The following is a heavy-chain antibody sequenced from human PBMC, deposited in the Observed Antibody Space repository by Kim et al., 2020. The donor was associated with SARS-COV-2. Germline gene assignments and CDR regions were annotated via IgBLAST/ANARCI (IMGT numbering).Heavy chain of an antibody. J-gene: IGHJ4*02. CDR3: ARRSAGAYFDH. D-gene: IGHD4-17*01. Sequence: SETLSLTCTVSGGSISSAGDFWTWIRQFPGKGLEWIGYIYHSGNTYYNPSLQSRVIISIDTSKNQFSLDLTSVTAADTAVYYCARRSAGAYFDHWGQGALVTVPS. V-gene: IGHV4-31*03. CDR1: GGSISSAGDF. CDR2: IYHSGNT.